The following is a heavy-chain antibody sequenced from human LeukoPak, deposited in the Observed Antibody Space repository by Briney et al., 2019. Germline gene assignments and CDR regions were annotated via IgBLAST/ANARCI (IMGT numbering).Heavy chain of an antibody. CDR3: ARDRGDSLKPIGLFDY. CDR1: GGSISSSNW. Sequence: SGTLSLTCAVSGGSISSSNWWSWVRQPPGKGLEWIGEIYHSGSTNYNPSLKSRVTISVDKSKNQFSLKLSSVTAADTAVYYCARDRGDSLKPIGLFDYWGQGTLVTVSS. CDR2: IYHSGST. V-gene: IGHV4-4*02. D-gene: IGHD4-17*01. J-gene: IGHJ4*02.